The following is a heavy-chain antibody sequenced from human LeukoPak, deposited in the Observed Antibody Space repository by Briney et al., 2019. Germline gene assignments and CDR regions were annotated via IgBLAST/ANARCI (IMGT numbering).Heavy chain of an antibody. CDR2: INHSGST. J-gene: IGHJ5*02. CDR3: ARNWVYNWNDDSWFDP. CDR1: GGSFSGYY. Sequence: SETLSLTCAVYGGSFSGYYWSWIRQPPGKGLEWIGEINHSGSTNYNPSLKSRVTMSVDTSKNQFSLKLSSVTAADTAVYYCARNWVYNWNDDSWFDPWGQGTLATVSS. D-gene: IGHD1-1*01. V-gene: IGHV4-34*01.